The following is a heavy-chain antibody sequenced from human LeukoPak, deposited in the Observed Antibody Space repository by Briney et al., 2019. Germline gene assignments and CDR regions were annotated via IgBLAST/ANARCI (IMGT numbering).Heavy chain of an antibody. CDR2: INPNSGGT. D-gene: IGHD3-22*01. CDR1: GYTFTGYY. J-gene: IGHJ4*02. V-gene: IGHV1-2*02. CDR3: ARERSITMIVVAIQGLDY. Sequence: ASVKVSCKASGYTFTGYYMHWVRQAPGQGLEWMGWINPNSGGTNYAQKFQGRVTVTRDTSISTAYMELSRLRSDDTAVYYCARERSITMIVVAIQGLDYWGQGTLVTVSS.